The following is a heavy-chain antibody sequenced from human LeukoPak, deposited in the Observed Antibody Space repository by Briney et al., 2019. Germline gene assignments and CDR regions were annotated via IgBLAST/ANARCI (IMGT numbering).Heavy chain of an antibody. V-gene: IGHV4-30-2*01. Sequence: SETLSLTCAVSGGSISSGGYSWSWIRQPPGKGLEWIGYIYHSGSTYYNPSLKSRVTISVDRSKNQFSLKLSSVTAADTAVYYCARSIVGATTWFDPWGQGTLVTVSS. CDR2: IYHSGST. CDR1: GGSISSGGYS. D-gene: IGHD1-26*01. J-gene: IGHJ5*02. CDR3: ARSIVGATTWFDP.